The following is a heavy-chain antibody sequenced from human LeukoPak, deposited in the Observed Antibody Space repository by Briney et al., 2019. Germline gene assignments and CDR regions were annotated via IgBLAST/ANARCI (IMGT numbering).Heavy chain of an antibody. CDR3: AKSYNYDTSGPKFFQH. D-gene: IGHD3-22*01. J-gene: IGHJ1*01. CDR1: GFSFSSYA. V-gene: IGHV3-23*01. CDR2: VSNTGETT. Sequence: PGGSLRLSCEASGFSFSSYAMSWVRQAPGKGLEWISAVSNTGETTYYGDSVKGRFTVSRDNSRKRLHLQMNSLRAEDTAVYYCAKSYNYDTSGPKFFQHWGQGTLVTVSS.